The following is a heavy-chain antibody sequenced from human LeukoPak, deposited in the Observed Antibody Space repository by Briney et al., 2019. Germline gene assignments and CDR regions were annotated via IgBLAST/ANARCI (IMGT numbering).Heavy chain of an antibody. CDR3: ARKSGGSYSDDY. J-gene: IGHJ4*02. CDR1: GFTFSSYS. Sequence: GGSLRLSCAASGFTFSSYSMNWVRRAPGKGLEWVSSISSSSSYIYYADSVKGRFTISRDNAKNSLYLQMNSLRAEDTAVYYCARKSGGSYSDDYWGQGTLVTVSS. V-gene: IGHV3-21*01. D-gene: IGHD1-26*01. CDR2: ISSSSSYI.